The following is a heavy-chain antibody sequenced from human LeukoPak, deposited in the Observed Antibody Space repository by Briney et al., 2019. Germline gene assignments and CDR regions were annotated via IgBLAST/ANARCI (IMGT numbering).Heavy chain of an antibody. D-gene: IGHD2-21*02. CDR1: GGSQCGLH. Sequence: ASETLSLTRSVYGGSQCGLHGWYLRQPPGKGLEWIGEINHSGSTNYNPSLKSRVTISVDTSTNQFSLKLSSVTAADTGVNYCARGFGDCGRYAFDIWGQGTMVTASS. CDR2: INHSGST. V-gene: IGHV4-34*01. CDR3: ARGFGDCGRYAFDI. J-gene: IGHJ3*02.